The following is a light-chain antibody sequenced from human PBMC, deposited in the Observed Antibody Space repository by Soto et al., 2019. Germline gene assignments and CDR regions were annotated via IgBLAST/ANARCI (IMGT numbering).Light chain of an antibody. CDR3: QQSYSTPIT. Sequence: DIQMTQSPSSLSASVGDRVTITCRASQGIRYALGWYQQKPGSAPKRLIYGASILQNGVPSRFGGSGSGTEFTLTISSLQPEDFATYYCQQSYSTPITFGQGTRLEIK. CDR1: QGIRYA. V-gene: IGKV1-39*01. J-gene: IGKJ5*01. CDR2: GAS.